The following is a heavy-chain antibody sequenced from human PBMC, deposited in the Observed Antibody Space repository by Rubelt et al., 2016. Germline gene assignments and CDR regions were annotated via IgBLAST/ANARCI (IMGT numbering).Heavy chain of an antibody. CDR2: LSGSGGTT. D-gene: IGHD3/OR15-3a*01. V-gene: IGHV3-23*04. CDR1: GFTFSAYA. J-gene: IGHJ4*02. Sequence: EVRLVESGGGLVQPGGSLRLSCRASGFTFSAYALSWVRQAPGKGLDWVATLSGSGGTTAYGDSVKGRFTISRDNSRDTLYLQMDSLRADDTALYYCARDRDWSIRYFGDWGQGTLVTVSS. CDR3: ARDRDWSIRYFGD.